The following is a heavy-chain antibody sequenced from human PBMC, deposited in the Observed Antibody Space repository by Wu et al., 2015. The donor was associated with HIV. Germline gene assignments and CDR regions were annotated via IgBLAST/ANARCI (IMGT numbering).Heavy chain of an antibody. CDR1: GDGFTSYA. CDR3: AKTNRIVTNGIDFYHYYGMDV. V-gene: IGHV1-69*15. J-gene: IGHJ6*02. CDR2: ITPLFGRP. D-gene: IGHD1-1*01. Sequence: QVQLVQFGAEVKKPGSSVKITCKASGDGFTSYAVNWVRQAPGEGLEWMGRITPLFGRPNYAQRFQGRVTITADESTSTAYMELSSLKSEDTAIYYCAKTNRIVTNGIDFYHYYGMDVWGQGTTVTVS.